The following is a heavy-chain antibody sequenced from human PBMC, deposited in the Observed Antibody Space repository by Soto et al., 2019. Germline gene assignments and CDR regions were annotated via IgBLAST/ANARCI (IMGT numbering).Heavy chain of an antibody. CDR2: IGGSGSIGGSGKTT. Sequence: EVQLMDSGGGLVQPGGSLRLSCAASGFTLRDYAMTWVRQAPGKGLEWVSTIGGSGSIGGSGKTTYYADSVKGRFAISRDGSKNTLYLQMNSLRAEDTAVYYCAKRRDTTMDMNFSDWGQGTVVTVSS. CDR1: GFTLRDYA. J-gene: IGHJ4*02. V-gene: IGHV3-23*01. D-gene: IGHD5-18*01. CDR3: AKRRDTTMDMNFSD.